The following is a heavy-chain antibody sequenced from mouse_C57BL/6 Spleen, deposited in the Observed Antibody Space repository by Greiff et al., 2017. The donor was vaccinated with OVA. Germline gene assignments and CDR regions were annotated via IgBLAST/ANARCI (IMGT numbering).Heavy chain of an antibody. V-gene: IGHV1-82*01. CDR3: ARGTRYYYGSSYGWYFDV. Sequence: QVQLQQSGPELVKPGASVKISCKASGYAFSSSWMNWVKQRPGKGLEWIGRIYPGDGDTNYNGKFKGKATLTADKSSSTAYMQLSSLTSEDSAVYFCARGTRYYYGSSYGWYFDVWGTGTTVTVSS. D-gene: IGHD1-1*01. CDR2: IYPGDGDT. J-gene: IGHJ1*03. CDR1: GYAFSSSW.